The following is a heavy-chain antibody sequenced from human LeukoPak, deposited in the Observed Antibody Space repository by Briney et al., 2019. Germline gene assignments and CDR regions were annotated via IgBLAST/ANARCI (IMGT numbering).Heavy chain of an antibody. J-gene: IGHJ6*03. Sequence: GGPLRLSCAASGFTFSSYWMSWVRQAPGKGLEWVANIKEDGSEKYYVDSVKGRFTISRDNAKNSLHLQMNSLRAEDTAVYYCARGAPYYYDSSGYYKPVYYYYMDVWGKGTTVTVSS. V-gene: IGHV3-7*01. CDR2: IKEDGSEK. CDR3: ARGAPYYYDSSGYYKPVYYYYMDV. D-gene: IGHD3-22*01. CDR1: GFTFSSYW.